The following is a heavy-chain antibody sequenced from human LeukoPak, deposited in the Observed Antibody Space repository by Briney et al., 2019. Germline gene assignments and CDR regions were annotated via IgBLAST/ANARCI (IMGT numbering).Heavy chain of an antibody. V-gene: IGHV3-53*01. J-gene: IGHJ3*02. Sequence: GGSLRLSCAASGFTVSSNYMSWVRQAREKGLEWVSVIYSGGSTYYADSVKGRFTISRDNSKNTLYLQMNSLRAEDTAVYYCARHSGSYFSYAFDIWGQGTMVTVFS. CDR1: GFTVSSNY. D-gene: IGHD1-26*01. CDR3: ARHSGSYFSYAFDI. CDR2: IYSGGST.